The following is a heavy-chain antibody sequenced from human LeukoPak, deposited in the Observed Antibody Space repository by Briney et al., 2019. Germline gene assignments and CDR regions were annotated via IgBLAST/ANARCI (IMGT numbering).Heavy chain of an antibody. D-gene: IGHD5-18*01. CDR2: MNPNSGNT. CDR3: ARGLKIRGYSYGYGYYYYMDV. V-gene: IGHV1-8*03. J-gene: IGHJ6*03. Sequence: GASVKVSCKASGYTFTSYDINWVRQATGQGLEWMGLMNPNSGNTGYAQKFQGRVTITRNTSISTAYMELSSLRSEDTAVYYCARGLKIRGYSYGYGYYYYMDVWGKGTTVTVSS. CDR1: GYTFTSYD.